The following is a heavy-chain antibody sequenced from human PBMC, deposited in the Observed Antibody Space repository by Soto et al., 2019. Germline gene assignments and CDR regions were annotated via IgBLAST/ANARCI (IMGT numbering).Heavy chain of an antibody. CDR2: ISSSGGDT. Sequence: VQLLDSGGGLMQPGGSLRVSCAASGFTFSNYAMNWARQAPGKGPEWVSAISSSGGDTYYADSVEGRCTFSRDNSKNPLYLEMNSVRVEDTAIYYCAKGALGISSRYDLDYWGQGTLVTVSS. V-gene: IGHV3-23*01. D-gene: IGHD6-13*01. CDR1: GFTFSNYA. J-gene: IGHJ4*02. CDR3: AKGALGISSRYDLDY.